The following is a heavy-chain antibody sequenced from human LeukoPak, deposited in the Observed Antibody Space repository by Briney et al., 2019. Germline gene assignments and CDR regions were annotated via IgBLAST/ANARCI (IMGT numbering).Heavy chain of an antibody. V-gene: IGHV3-23*01. CDR1: GFTFSTYA. Sequence: GGSLRLSCAASGFTFSTYAVNWVRQAPGKGLEWVSTISGSGGNTYYADSVKGRFTISRDNSENTLYLQMNSLRAEDTAVYYCAKGYYYDSSGYYSFDYWGQGTLVTVSS. CDR2: ISGSGGNT. J-gene: IGHJ4*02. D-gene: IGHD3-22*01. CDR3: AKGYYYDSSGYYSFDY.